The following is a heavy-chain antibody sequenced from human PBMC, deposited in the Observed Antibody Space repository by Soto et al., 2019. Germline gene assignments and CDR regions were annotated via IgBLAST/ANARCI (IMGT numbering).Heavy chain of an antibody. V-gene: IGHV4-31*03. CDR1: GGSISSGGYY. J-gene: IGHJ4*02. CDR2: IYYSGST. D-gene: IGHD2-2*02. Sequence: SETLSLTCTVSGGSISSGGYYWSWIRQHPGKGLEWIGYIYYSGSTYYNPSLKSRVTISVDTSKNQFSLKLSSVTAADTAVYYCARGSGYCSSTSCYKLYYFDYWGQGTLVTVSS. CDR3: ARGSGYCSSTSCYKLYYFDY.